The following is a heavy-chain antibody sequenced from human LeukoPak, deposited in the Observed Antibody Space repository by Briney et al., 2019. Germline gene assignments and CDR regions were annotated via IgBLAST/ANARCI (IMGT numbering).Heavy chain of an antibody. D-gene: IGHD2-15*01. CDR2: ISGSGDRT. V-gene: IGHV3-23*01. Sequence: AGGSLRLSCAASGFTFNSYAMRWVRQAPGKGLEWVSGISGSGDRTYYADAVKGRFTISRDNSKNTLYLQINSVGADDTAVYYCAKGHSPGAADYYYYYYMDVWGKGTTVTDSS. J-gene: IGHJ6*03. CDR1: GFTFNSYA. CDR3: AKGHSPGAADYYYYYYMDV.